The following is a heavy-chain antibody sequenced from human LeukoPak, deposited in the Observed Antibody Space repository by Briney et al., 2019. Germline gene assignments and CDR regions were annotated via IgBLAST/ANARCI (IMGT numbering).Heavy chain of an antibody. J-gene: IGHJ4*02. D-gene: IGHD3-22*01. CDR2: IYYSGST. CDR1: GGTISGSY. CDR3: ARAPDPNFYDRSGFDY. Sequence: SETLSLTCTVSGGTISGSYWTWIRQPPGKGLEWIGHIYYSGSTNYNPSLKSRLTILVDTSKDQFSLRLISVTAADTAVYYCARAPDPNFYDRSGFDYWGQGTLITVSS. V-gene: IGHV4-59*12.